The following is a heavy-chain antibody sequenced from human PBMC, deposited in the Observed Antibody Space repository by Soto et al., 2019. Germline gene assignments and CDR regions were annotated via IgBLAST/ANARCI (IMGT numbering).Heavy chain of an antibody. V-gene: IGHV1-18*01. J-gene: IGHJ5*02. CDR3: ARLNGYSTGWSAT. CDR2: ISTFNGNA. Sequence: QVHLVQSGAEVKKPGASVKVSCKTSGYTFSSYGIMWVRQAPGQGLECMGWISTFNGNAHYAQNPQARVPMTNDTTTSTVPLELTSLTSDDPGVYYCARLNGYSTGWSATWGQGTLVTVSS. CDR1: GYTFSSYG. D-gene: IGHD6-19*01.